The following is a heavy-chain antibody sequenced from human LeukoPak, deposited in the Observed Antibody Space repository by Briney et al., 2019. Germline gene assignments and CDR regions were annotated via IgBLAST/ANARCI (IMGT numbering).Heavy chain of an antibody. CDR2: MYYSSGNT. CDR3: ARTEGTALLWFDP. Sequence: SETLSLTCTVSGGSISSSTYYWGWIRQPPGKGLEWIGSMYYSSGNTYYNPSLKSRVTISVDTSKNQFSLKLSSVTAADTAMYYCARTEGTALLWFDPWGQGTLVTVSS. D-gene: IGHD2-21*02. CDR1: GGSISSSTYY. J-gene: IGHJ5*02. V-gene: IGHV4-39*07.